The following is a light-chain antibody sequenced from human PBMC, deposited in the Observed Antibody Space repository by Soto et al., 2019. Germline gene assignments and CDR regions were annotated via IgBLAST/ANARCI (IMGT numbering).Light chain of an antibody. CDR2: DVT. CDR1: SSDVGGFNY. CDR3: GSYTSSSTVV. J-gene: IGLJ3*02. V-gene: IGLV2-14*01. Sequence: QSVLTQPASVSGSPAQSITISCAGTSSDVGGFNYVSWYQHHPGKAPKLMIYDVTNRPSGVSNRFSGSKSDNMASLTISGLQAEDEADYYCGSYTSSSTVVFGGGTKLTVL.